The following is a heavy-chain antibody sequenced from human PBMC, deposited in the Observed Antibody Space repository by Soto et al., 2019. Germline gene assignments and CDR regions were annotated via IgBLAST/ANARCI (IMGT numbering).Heavy chain of an antibody. CDR3: AREYDWNHWYFDL. D-gene: IGHD1-20*01. Sequence: QVQLVESGGGVVQPGRSLRLTCAASGFTFSGYGMHWVRQAPGKGLEWVAVLAYDGSSMYYGDSVKGRFTISRDNSKNTLFLQMSNVRAEDTAIYYCAREYDWNHWYFDLWGRGTLVTVSS. V-gene: IGHV3-30*03. CDR1: GFTFSGYG. CDR2: LAYDGSSM. J-gene: IGHJ2*01.